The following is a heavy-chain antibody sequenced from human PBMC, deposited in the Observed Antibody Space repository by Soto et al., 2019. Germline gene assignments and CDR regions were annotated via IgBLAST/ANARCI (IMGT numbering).Heavy chain of an antibody. CDR3: ARQVPYYGSGSYYFNWFDP. CDR2: IYYSGST. CDR1: GGSISSYY. J-gene: IGHJ5*02. D-gene: IGHD3-10*01. Sequence: SETLSLTCTVAGGSISSYYLSWIRQPPGKGLEWIGYIYYSGSTNYNPSLKSRVTISVDTSKNQFSLKLSSETAADTAVYYCARQVPYYGSGSYYFNWFDPWGQGTLVTVSS. V-gene: IGHV4-59*08.